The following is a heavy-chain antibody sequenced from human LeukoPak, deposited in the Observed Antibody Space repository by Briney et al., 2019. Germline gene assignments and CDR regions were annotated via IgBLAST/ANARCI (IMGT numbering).Heavy chain of an antibody. J-gene: IGHJ4*02. V-gene: IGHV3-48*01. CDR1: GFTFSSYS. Sequence: PGGSLRLSCAASGFTFSSYSMNWVRQAPGKGLEWVSYISSSSSTIYYADSVKGRFTISRDNSKNTLYLQMDSLRAEDTAVYYCAKAKITMILRYLFDYWGQGTLVTVSS. D-gene: IGHD3-22*01. CDR2: ISSSSSTI. CDR3: AKAKITMILRYLFDY.